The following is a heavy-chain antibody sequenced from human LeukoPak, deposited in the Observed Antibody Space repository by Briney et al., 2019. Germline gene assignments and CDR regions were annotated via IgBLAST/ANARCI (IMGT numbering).Heavy chain of an antibody. V-gene: IGHV3-49*04. CDR1: GFTFSNYA. CDR3: TRVNRDAFDI. Sequence: PGGSLRLSCAASGFTFSNYAMSWVRQAPGKGLEWVGFIRSKAYGGTTEYAASVKGRFTISRDDSKSIAYLQMNSLKTEDTAVYYCTRVNRDAFDIWGQGTMVTVSS. J-gene: IGHJ3*02. CDR2: IRSKAYGGTT.